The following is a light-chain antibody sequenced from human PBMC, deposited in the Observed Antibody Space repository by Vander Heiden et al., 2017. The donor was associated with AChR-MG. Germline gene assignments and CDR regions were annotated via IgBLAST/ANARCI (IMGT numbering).Light chain of an antibody. CDR3: SSYAGNNNLL. CDR1: TRDVGGYSY. CDR2: EVN. Sequence: QSALPQPPSASGSPGQPVTISCTGTTRDVGGYSYVSCDQQHPCKAPKLMIYEVNRRPTGVPDRFSGSKSGNTASLTVSGLQAEDEGDYFCSSYAGNNNLLFGGGTKLTVL. V-gene: IGLV2-8*01. J-gene: IGLJ2*01.